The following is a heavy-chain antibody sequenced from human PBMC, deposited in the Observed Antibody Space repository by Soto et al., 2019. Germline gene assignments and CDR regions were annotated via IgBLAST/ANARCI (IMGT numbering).Heavy chain of an antibody. CDR3: ARDGYQFYALDV. CDR1: GFTFSSYE. V-gene: IGHV3-48*03. J-gene: IGHJ6*04. CDR2: ITNSGSTK. D-gene: IGHD6-13*01. Sequence: EVQLVESGGGLVQSGGSLRLSCAASGFTFSSYEFNWVRQAPGKGLEWLSYITNSGSTKYYADSVKGRFTISRDNAKNSLGLQMNSLRAEDTAVYYCARDGYQFYALDVWGEGTTVTVSS.